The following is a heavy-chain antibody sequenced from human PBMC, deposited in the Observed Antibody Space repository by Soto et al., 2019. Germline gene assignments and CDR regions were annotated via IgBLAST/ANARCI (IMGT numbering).Heavy chain of an antibody. CDR3: ARRRGIAAPIDY. CDR2: IYYSGST. V-gene: IGHV4-31*03. D-gene: IGHD6-13*01. J-gene: IGHJ4*02. CDR1: GGSISSGGYY. Sequence: QVQLQESGPGLVKPSQTLSLTCTVSGGSISSGGYYWSWIRQHPGKGLEWIGYIYYSGSTYYNPSLKSRVTIAVDTSKNQFSLKLSSVTAADTAVYYCARRRGIAAPIDYWGQGTLVTVSS.